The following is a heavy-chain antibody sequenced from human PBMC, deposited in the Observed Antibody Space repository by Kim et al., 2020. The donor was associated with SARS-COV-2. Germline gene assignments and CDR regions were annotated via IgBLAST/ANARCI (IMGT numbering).Heavy chain of an antibody. CDR3: ARDRGEDIVVVPAAIFDY. CDR2: ISSSGSTI. D-gene: IGHD2-2*01. V-gene: IGHV3-11*01. CDR1: GFTFSDYY. J-gene: IGHJ4*02. Sequence: GGSLRLSCAASGFTFSDYYMSWIRQAPGKGLEWVSYISSSGSTIYYADSVKGRFTISRDNAKNSLYLQMNSLRAEDTAVYYCARDRGEDIVVVPAAIFDYWGQGTLVTVSS.